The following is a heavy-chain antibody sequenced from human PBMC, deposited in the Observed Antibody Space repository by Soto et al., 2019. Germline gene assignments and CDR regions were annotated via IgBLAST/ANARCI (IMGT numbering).Heavy chain of an antibody. CDR3: ARDPSRRSPPDY. J-gene: IGHJ4*02. Sequence: QVQVVESGGGLARPGGALSLSCVASGFPFSDYYMTWFRQPPGKGREWVAYISSTGAYTNYPDSVKGRFTIARDNPLNSVYLQMSSLRDEDTGIYYCARDPSRRSPPDYWGQGTLVTVSS. CDR1: GFPFSDYY. V-gene: IGHV3-11*05. CDR2: ISSTGAYT.